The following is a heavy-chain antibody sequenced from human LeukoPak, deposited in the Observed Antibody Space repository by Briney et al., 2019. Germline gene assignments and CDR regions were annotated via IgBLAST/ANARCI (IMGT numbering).Heavy chain of an antibody. CDR3: ARVSYYDSSGYYFLSYVDY. V-gene: IGHV3-53*01. Sequence: GGSLRLSCAASGFTFSSYWMHWVRQAPGKGLVWVSVIYSGGSTYYADSVRGRFTISRDNSKNTLYLQMNSLGAEDTAVYYCARVSYYDSSGYYFLSYVDYWGQGTLVTVSS. CDR2: IYSGGST. D-gene: IGHD3-22*01. CDR1: GFTFSSYW. J-gene: IGHJ4*02.